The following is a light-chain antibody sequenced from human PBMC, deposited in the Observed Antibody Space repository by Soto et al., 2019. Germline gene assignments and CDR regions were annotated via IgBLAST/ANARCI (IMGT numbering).Light chain of an antibody. CDR3: AAWDDRLYV. CDR2: RNN. Sequence: QAVVTQPPSASGTPGQRVTISCSGSSSNIGSNYVYWYQQLPGTAPKLLIYRNNQRPSGVPDRFSGSRSGTSASLAISGLRSEDEADYYCAAWDDRLYVFGTGTKLTVL. J-gene: IGLJ1*01. CDR1: SSNIGSNY. V-gene: IGLV1-47*01.